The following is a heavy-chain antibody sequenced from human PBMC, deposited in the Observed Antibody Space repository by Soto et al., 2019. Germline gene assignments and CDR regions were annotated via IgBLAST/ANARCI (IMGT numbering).Heavy chain of an antibody. J-gene: IGHJ5*02. V-gene: IGHV4-4*07. CDR2: IHSSGST. CDR1: GASMNSYH. CDR3: ARDQGVAAAGITWFDP. Sequence: TLSLTCTVSGASMNSYHWSWIRQPAGKGLEWIGHIHSSGSTNYNPSLKSRVTMSVDTSKNQFSLRLMSLTAADTAVYYRARDQGVAAAGITWFDPWGQGSLVTVSS. D-gene: IGHD6-13*01.